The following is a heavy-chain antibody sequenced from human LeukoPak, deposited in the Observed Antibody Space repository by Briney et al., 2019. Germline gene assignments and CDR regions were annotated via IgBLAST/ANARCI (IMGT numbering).Heavy chain of an antibody. J-gene: IGHJ5*02. V-gene: IGHV4-38-2*02. CDR3: ARGVLSGRYNWFDP. Sequence: PSETLSLTCTVSGYSISSGYYWGWIRQPPGKGLEWIGSIYHSGSTYYNPSLKSRVTISVDTSKNQFSLKLSSVTAADTAVYYCARGVLSGRYNWFDPWGQGTLVTVSS. CDR2: IYHSGST. D-gene: IGHD3-3*01. CDR1: GYSISSGYY.